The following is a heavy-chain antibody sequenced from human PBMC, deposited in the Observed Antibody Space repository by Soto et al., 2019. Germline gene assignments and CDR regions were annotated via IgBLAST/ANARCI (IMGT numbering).Heavy chain of an antibody. V-gene: IGHV3-30*18. D-gene: IGHD7-27*01. J-gene: IGHJ6*02. CDR3: AKDFPGVYYGMDV. CDR1: GFTFSSYG. Sequence: QVQLVESGGGVVQPGRSLRLSCAASGFTFSSYGMHWVRQAPGKGLEWVAVISYDGSNKYYADSVKGRFTISRDNSKNALYLQMNSLRAEDTAVYYCAKDFPGVYYGMDVWGQGTTVTVS. CDR2: ISYDGSNK.